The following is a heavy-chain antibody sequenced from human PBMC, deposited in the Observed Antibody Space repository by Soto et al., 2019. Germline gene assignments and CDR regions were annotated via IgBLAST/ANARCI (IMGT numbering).Heavy chain of an antibody. Sequence: GGSLRLSCAASGFTFSSYAMHWVRQAPGKGLEWVAVISYDGSNKYYEDSVKGRFTISRDNSKNTLYLQMNSLRAEDTAVYYCARVARKNAATRLVDYWGQGTLVTVSS. V-gene: IGHV3-30-3*01. CDR1: GFTFSSYA. CDR2: ISYDGSNK. CDR3: ARVARKNAATRLVDY. D-gene: IGHD5-12*01. J-gene: IGHJ4*02.